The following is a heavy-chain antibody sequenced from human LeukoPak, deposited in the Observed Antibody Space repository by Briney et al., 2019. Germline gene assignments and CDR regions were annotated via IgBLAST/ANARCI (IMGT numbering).Heavy chain of an antibody. CDR2: ISSSGSTI. CDR3: AKVYDQWGGVLRYFDWLDY. Sequence: GGSLRLSCAASGFTFSSYEMNWVRQAPGKGLEWVSYISSSGSTIYYADSVKGRFTISRDNSKNTLYLQMNSLRAEDTAVYYCAKVYDQWGGVLRYFDWLDYWGQGTLVTVSS. J-gene: IGHJ4*02. V-gene: IGHV3-48*03. D-gene: IGHD3-9*01. CDR1: GFTFSSYE.